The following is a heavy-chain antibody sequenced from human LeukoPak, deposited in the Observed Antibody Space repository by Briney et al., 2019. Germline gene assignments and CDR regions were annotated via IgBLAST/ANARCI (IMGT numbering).Heavy chain of an antibody. CDR3: ASGYYDFWSGSY. D-gene: IGHD3-3*01. CDR2: MSPNSGNT. J-gene: IGHJ4*02. CDR1: GYTFTSYD. V-gene: IGHV1-8*01. Sequence: ASVKVSCKASGYTFTSYDINWVRQATGQGLEWMGWMSPNSGNTGYAQKFQGRVTITTDESTSTAYMELSSLRSEDTAVYYCASGYYDFWSGSYWGQGTLVTVSS.